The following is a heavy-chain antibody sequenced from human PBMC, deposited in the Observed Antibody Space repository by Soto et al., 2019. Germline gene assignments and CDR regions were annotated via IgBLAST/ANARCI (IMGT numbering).Heavy chain of an antibody. CDR3: ARDRESYHSEYYYYYMDV. J-gene: IGHJ6*03. CDR1: GDSVSSNSAA. V-gene: IGHV6-1*01. Sequence: SQTLSLTCAISGDSVSSNSAAWNWIMQSPSRGLEWLGRTYYRSKWYNDYAVSVKSRITINPDTSKNQFSLQLNSVTPEDTAVYYCARDRESYHSEYYYYYMDVWGKGTTLTVSS. CDR2: TYYRSKWYN. D-gene: IGHD3-16*01.